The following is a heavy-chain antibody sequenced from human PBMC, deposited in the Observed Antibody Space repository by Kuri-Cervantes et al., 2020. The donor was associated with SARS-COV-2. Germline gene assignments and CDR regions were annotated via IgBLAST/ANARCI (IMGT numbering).Heavy chain of an antibody. J-gene: IGHJ5*01. CDR2: ISHNGTP. CDR3: ARGLGPLYYDYLWGSYRYYIWFDS. CDR1: GGPISRISYN. V-gene: IGHV4-39*07. Sequence: SDTLSLTFPVSGGPISRISYNYPWGWIRQPPGKGLRWVGEISHNGTPNSNPALKRRLTITVDTSRNQFSMKLNSVTAAYTAVYYCARGLGPLYYDYLWGSYRYYIWFDSWGQGTLVTVSS. D-gene: IGHD3-16*02.